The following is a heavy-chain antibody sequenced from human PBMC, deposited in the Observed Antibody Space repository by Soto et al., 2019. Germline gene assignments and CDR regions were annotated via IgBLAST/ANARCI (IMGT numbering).Heavy chain of an antibody. V-gene: IGHV4-34*01. J-gene: IGHJ3*02. CDR1: VGSFNRDH. CDR3: AREWGYITTSAFDI. Sequence: ADSVGSFNRDHWNWISMPPGKGLEWIGEINHSGSTNYNSSLKSRVTISVDTSKNQFSLKLSSVTAADTALYYCAREWGYITTSAFDIWGQGIMVTVSS. CDR2: INHSGST. D-gene: IGHD1-26*01.